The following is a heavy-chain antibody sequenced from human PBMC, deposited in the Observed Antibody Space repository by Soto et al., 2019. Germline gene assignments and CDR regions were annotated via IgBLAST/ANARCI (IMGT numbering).Heavy chain of an antibody. CDR3: AKVPYDFWSGYYSDC. V-gene: IGHV3-23*01. J-gene: IGHJ4*02. CDR1: GFNFGDSG. D-gene: IGHD3-3*01. Sequence: GGSLRLSCAASGFNFGDSGMHWFRQAPGKGLEWVSVISGSGGSTYYADSVKGRFTISRDNSKNTLYLQMNSLRAEDTAVYYCAKVPYDFWSGYYSDCWGQGTLVTVSS. CDR2: ISGSGGST.